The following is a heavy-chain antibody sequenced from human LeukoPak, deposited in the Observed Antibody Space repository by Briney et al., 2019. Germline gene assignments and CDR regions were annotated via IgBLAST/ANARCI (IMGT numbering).Heavy chain of an antibody. D-gene: IGHD1-26*01. J-gene: IGHJ4*02. CDR2: ISSSSSTI. Sequence: GWSLRLSCAASGFTFSSYSMNWVRQAPGKGLEWVSYISSSSSTIYYADSVKGRFTISRDNSKNSLYLQMNSLRTEDTALYYCAKGSRVGAYDYWGQGTLVTVSS. CDR3: AKGSRVGAYDY. CDR1: GFTFSSYS. V-gene: IGHV3-48*04.